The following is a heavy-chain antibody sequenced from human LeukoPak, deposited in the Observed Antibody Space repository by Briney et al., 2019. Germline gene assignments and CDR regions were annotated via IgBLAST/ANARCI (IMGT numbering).Heavy chain of an antibody. D-gene: IGHD3-3*01. J-gene: IGHJ6*03. V-gene: IGHV1-8*03. CDR2: VNPNSGNT. CDR3: AREVQAYDFWSTDYYMDV. Sequence: ASVTVSWKASGYTFTSYDINWVRQAPGQGLEWMGWVNPNSGNTGYAQKFQGRVTITRNTSISTAYMELSSLRSDDTGVYYCAREVQAYDFWSTDYYMDVWGRGTTVTVSS. CDR1: GYTFTSYD.